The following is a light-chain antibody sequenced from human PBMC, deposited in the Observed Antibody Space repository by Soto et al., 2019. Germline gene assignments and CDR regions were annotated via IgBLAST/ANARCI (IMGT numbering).Light chain of an antibody. V-gene: IGKV3-11*01. CDR2: DAS. Sequence: EIVLTQSPATLSLSPGERATLSCRASQSVSSYLAWYQQKPGQAPRLLIYDASNRATGIPARFSGSGSGTDFTLTISSLEPEDFAVYYCQQRSNWPPGTFGGGTKGDIK. CDR1: QSVSSY. CDR3: QQRSNWPPGT. J-gene: IGKJ4*01.